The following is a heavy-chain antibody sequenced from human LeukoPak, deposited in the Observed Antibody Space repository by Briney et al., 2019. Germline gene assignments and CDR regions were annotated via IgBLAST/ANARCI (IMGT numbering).Heavy chain of an antibody. D-gene: IGHD3-3*01. CDR2: IYIAGST. CDR1: GGSISSGGYF. J-gene: IGHJ5*02. Sequence: PSQTLSLTCTVSGGSISSGGYFWSWIRQPVGKGLEWIGRIYIAGSTNYNPSLQSRVTISLDTSKNQFSLKLSSVTAADTAVYYCARCLVDFWSGYPNWFDPWGQGTLVTVSS. V-gene: IGHV4-61*02. CDR3: ARCLVDFWSGYPNWFDP.